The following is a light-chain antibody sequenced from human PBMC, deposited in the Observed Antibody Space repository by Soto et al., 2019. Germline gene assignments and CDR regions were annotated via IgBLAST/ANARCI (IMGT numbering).Light chain of an antibody. CDR1: SSDVGGYNY. CDR3: SSYTSSHVV. Sequence: QSALTQPASVSGSPGQSITISCTGTSSDVGGYNYVSWYQHHPGKAPKLMIYDVSNRPSGVSNRFSGSKSGNTASLTISGLQAEDEADYYCSSYTSSHVVFGGGTKLTVL. V-gene: IGLV2-14*03. CDR2: DVS. J-gene: IGLJ2*01.